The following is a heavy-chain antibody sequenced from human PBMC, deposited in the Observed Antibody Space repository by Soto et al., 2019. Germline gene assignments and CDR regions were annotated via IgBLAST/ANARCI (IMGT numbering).Heavy chain of an antibody. J-gene: IGHJ4*02. Sequence: SVKVSCKASGFTFTSSAMQWVRQARGQRLEWIGWIVVGSGNTNYAQKFQERVTITRDMSTSTAYMELSSLRSEDTAVYYCGEDYDCISISCRGGCFDYWGKGTL. V-gene: IGHV1-58*02. CDR1: GFTFTSSA. CDR3: GEDYDCISISCRGGCFDY. CDR2: IVVGSGNT. D-gene: IGHD2-2*01.